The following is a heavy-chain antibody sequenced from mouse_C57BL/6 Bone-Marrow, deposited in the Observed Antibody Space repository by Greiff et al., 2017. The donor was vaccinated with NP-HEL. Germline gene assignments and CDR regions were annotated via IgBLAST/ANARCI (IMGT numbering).Heavy chain of an antibody. Sequence: QVQLQQSGAELARPGASVKLSCKASGYTFTSYGISWVKQRTGQGLEWIGEIYPRSGNTYYNEKFKGKATLTADKSSSTAYMELRSLTSEDSAVYFCARRTGRDYAMDYWGQGTSVTVSS. CDR2: IYPRSGNT. D-gene: IGHD4-1*01. CDR1: GYTFTSYG. CDR3: ARRTGRDYAMDY. V-gene: IGHV1-81*01. J-gene: IGHJ4*01.